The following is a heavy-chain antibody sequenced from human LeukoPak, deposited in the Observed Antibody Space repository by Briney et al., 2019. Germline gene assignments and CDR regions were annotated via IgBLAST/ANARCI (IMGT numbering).Heavy chain of an antibody. V-gene: IGHV4-39*07. CDR2: IYSGGRI. J-gene: IGHJ4*02. D-gene: IGHD3-10*01. Sequence: SETLSLTCTVSGGSFRGGYYWAWIRPPPGKGLEWIGSIYSGGRIYYNPSLKSRVSISIDTSKNQFSLKLSSVTAADTAVYYCAKDLLYYYGSGSPLDYWGQGTLVTVSS. CDR3: AKDLLYYYGSGSPLDY. CDR1: GGSFRGGYY.